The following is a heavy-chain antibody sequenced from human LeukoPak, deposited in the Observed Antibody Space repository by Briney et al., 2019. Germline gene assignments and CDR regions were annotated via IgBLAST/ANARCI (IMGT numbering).Heavy chain of an antibody. J-gene: IGHJ3*02. CDR1: GGSIHTYY. D-gene: IGHD2-21*02. CDR3: ARDCGGDSYLGAFDI. CDR2: VYYSGTT. V-gene: IGHV4-59*13. Sequence: SETLSLTCSVSGGSIHTYYWTWIRQPPGKGLEWIGNVYYSGTTYYNPSLKSRLTISVDTSKNQFSLKLNSVTAADTAVYFCARDCGGDSYLGAFDIWGQGTVVTLSS.